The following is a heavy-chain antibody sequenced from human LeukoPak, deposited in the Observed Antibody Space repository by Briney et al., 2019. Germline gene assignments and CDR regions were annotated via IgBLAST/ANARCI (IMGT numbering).Heavy chain of an antibody. Sequence: SETLSLTCTVSGGSISSYYWSWIRQPPGKGLEWIGYIYYSGSTNYNPSLKSRVTISVDTSKNQFSLKLSSVTAADTAVYYCAISSGWYRGAFDIWGQGTMVTVSS. J-gene: IGHJ3*02. D-gene: IGHD6-19*01. V-gene: IGHV4-59*01. CDR2: IYYSGST. CDR1: GGSISSYY. CDR3: AISSGWYRGAFDI.